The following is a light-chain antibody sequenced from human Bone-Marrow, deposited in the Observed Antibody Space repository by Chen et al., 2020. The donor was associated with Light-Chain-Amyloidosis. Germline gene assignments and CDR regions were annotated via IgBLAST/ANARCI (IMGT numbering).Light chain of an antibody. CDR3: QSYDSSLSASNWV. V-gene: IGLV1-40*01. CDR2: GNS. CDR1: SSNIGAGYD. J-gene: IGLJ3*02. Sequence: QSVLTQPPSVSGAPGQRVTISCTGSSSNIGAGYDVHWYQQLPGPAPKLLIYGNSNRPSGVPDRFSGSKSGTSASLAITGLQAEDEADYYCQSYDSSLSASNWVFGGGTKLTVL.